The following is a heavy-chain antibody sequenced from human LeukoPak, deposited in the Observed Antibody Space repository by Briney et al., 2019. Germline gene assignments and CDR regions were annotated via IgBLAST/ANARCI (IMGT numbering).Heavy chain of an antibody. D-gene: IGHD5-12*01. CDR3: ARVYSGYDLPGSLANYYFDY. CDR1: GGSISSYY. Sequence: SETLSLTCTVSGGSISSYYWSWIRPPAGKGLEWIGRFYSGGSTDYNPSLKSRVTMSVDTSKNQFSLKLSSVTAADTAVYYCARVYSGYDLPGSLANYYFDYWGQGTLATVSS. J-gene: IGHJ4*02. V-gene: IGHV4-4*07. CDR2: FYSGGST.